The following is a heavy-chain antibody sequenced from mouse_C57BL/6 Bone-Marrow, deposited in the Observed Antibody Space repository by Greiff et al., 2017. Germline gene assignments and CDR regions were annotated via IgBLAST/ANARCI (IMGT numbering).Heavy chain of an antibody. CDR1: GFTFSGYG. CDR3: AILYAYYFDY. V-gene: IGHV5-17*01. Sequence: EVKLMESGGGLVKPGGSLKLSCAASGFTFSGYGMHWVRQAPEKGLEWVAYISSGSSTIYYADTVKGRFTLSRDNAKNTLFLHLTTVRSADTAIYYCAILYAYYFDYWGQGTTLTVSS. J-gene: IGHJ2*01. D-gene: IGHD2-2*01. CDR2: ISSGSSTI.